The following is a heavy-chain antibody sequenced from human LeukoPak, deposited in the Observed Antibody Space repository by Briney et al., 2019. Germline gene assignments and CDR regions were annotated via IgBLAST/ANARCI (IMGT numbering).Heavy chain of an antibody. Sequence: SETLSLTCTVSGGSISSYYWSWIRQPPGKGLEWIGYIYYSGSTNYNPSLKSRVTISVDTSKNQFSLKLSSVTAADTAVYYCASRAGIAAAGTTFYYYYMDVWGKGTTVTVSS. V-gene: IGHV4-59*12. CDR1: GGSISSYY. CDR3: ASRAGIAAAGTTFYYYYMDV. J-gene: IGHJ6*03. D-gene: IGHD6-13*01. CDR2: IYYSGST.